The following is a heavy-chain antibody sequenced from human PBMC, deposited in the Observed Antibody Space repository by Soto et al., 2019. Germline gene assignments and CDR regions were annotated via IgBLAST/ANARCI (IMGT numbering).Heavy chain of an antibody. J-gene: IGHJ4*02. D-gene: IGHD3-16*01. Sequence: SLRLSCAASGFKFSNYAMSWVRQAPGKGLEWVSLISATGGGTYYADSVKGRFTISRDNSHNTLYLQVHSLTAEDTAVYYCAKDRRAGGNSAFYFDFWGQGIPVTVSS. CDR3: AKDRRAGGNSAFYFDF. V-gene: IGHV3-23*01. CDR2: ISATGGGT. CDR1: GFKFSNYA.